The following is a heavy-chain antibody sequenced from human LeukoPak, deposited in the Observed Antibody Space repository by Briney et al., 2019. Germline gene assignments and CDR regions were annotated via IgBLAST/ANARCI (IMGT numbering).Heavy chain of an antibody. CDR2: INSGGSGT. CDR3: ATSLGPLTEY. V-gene: IGHV3-74*01. CDR1: GFAFSSNW. D-gene: IGHD7-27*01. J-gene: IGHJ4*02. Sequence: GSLRLSCAASGFAFSSNWMHWVRQTPGKGLVWVSRINSGGSGTSYAASVEGRFTIPRDNVKNTLYLQMDSLRAEDTAVYYCATSLGPLTEYWGRGTLVTVSS.